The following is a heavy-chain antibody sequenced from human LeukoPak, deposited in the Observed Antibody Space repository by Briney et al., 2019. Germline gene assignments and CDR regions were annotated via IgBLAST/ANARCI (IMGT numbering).Heavy chain of an antibody. CDR2: MNPNSGST. CDR1: GYTFTSYD. V-gene: IGHV1-8*01. J-gene: IGHJ5*02. CDR3: ASSRPLGYCSGGSCSFELDWFDP. D-gene: IGHD2-15*01. Sequence: ASVKVSCKASGYTFTSYDINWVRQATGQGLEWMGWMNPNSGSTGYAQKFQGRVTMTRNTSISTAYMELSSLRSEDTAVYYCASSRPLGYCSGGSCSFELDWFDPWGQGTLVTVSS.